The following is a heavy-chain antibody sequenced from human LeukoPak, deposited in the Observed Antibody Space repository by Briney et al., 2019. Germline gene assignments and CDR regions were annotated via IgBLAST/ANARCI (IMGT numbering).Heavy chain of an antibody. D-gene: IGHD6-13*01. Sequence: SETLSLTCAVYGGSFSGSYWSWIRQPPGKGLEWIGEINHSGSTNYNPSLKSRVTISVDTSKNQFSLKMRSVTAADTAVYYCARGRIAAATTYYFDYCGQGTLVTVSS. V-gene: IGHV4-34*01. CDR1: GGSFSGSY. CDR3: ARGRIAAATTYYFDY. J-gene: IGHJ4*02. CDR2: INHSGST.